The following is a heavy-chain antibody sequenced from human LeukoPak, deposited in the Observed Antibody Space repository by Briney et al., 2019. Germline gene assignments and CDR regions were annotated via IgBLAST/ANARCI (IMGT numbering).Heavy chain of an antibody. CDR1: GFTFSDYG. J-gene: IGHJ4*02. V-gene: IGHV3-30*18. CDR2: ISYDGGNK. CDR3: AKVLEVRGARRPKDY. D-gene: IGHD3-10*01. Sequence: PGGSLRLSCAASGFTFSDYGMHWVRQAPGKGLEWVALISYDGGNKFYADSVRDRFTISRDNSKNTLFLQMNSLRIEDTAVYYCAKVLEVRGARRPKDYWGQGTLVIVSS.